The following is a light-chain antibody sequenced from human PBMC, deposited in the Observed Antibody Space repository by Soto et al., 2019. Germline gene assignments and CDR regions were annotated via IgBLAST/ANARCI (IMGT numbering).Light chain of an antibody. J-gene: IGKJ5*01. CDR2: TAS. V-gene: IGKV1-12*01. CDR1: QGISSW. Sequence: DIQMTQSPSSMSASVGDTVTITCRASQGISSWLTWHQQKPGKAPKVLIYTASSLQSGLPSRFSGSGSGTEFTLTIRSLQPEDFATYYCQQTNSFPITFGQGTRLEIK. CDR3: QQTNSFPIT.